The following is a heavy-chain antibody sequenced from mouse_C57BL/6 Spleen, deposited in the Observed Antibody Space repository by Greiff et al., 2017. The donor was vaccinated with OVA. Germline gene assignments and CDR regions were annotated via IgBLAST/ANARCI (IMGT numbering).Heavy chain of an antibody. D-gene: IGHD1-1*01. CDR2: ISYDGRN. CDR3: ARGSYDYLDY. J-gene: IGHJ2*01. Sequence: EVKLMESGPGLVKPSQSLSLTCSVSGYSITSGYFWNWIRQFPGNQLEWMGYISYDGRNNYNPSLKNRITITRNTSKNKLFLKLNSMTTEDTATYYCARGSYDYLDYWGQGTTLTVSS. CDR1: GYSITSGYF. V-gene: IGHV3-6*01.